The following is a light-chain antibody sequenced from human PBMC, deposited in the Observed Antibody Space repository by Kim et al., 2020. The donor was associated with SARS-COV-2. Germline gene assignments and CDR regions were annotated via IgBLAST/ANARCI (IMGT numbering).Light chain of an antibody. V-gene: IGKV1-39*01. Sequence: ASVGDRVTITCRASQSISSYLKWYQQKPGKAPKLLIYDASSLQSGVPSRFSGSGSGTEFSLTISSLQPDDFATYYCQQSYSNPQTFGQGTKVDIK. CDR3: QQSYSNPQT. J-gene: IGKJ1*01. CDR2: DAS. CDR1: QSISSY.